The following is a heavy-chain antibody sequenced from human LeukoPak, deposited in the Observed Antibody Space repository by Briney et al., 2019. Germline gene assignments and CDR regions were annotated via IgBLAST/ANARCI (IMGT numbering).Heavy chain of an antibody. CDR2: ISSNGGST. CDR1: GFTFSSYA. CDR3: AKDDYYDTSGYQD. J-gene: IGHJ4*02. D-gene: IGHD3-22*01. V-gene: IGHV3-64*01. Sequence: GGSLRLSCAASGFTFSSYAMHWVRQAPGKGLEYVSAISSNGGSTYYANSVKGRFTISRDNSKNTLYLQMNSLRAEDTAVYYCAKDDYYDTSGYQDWGQGTLVTVSS.